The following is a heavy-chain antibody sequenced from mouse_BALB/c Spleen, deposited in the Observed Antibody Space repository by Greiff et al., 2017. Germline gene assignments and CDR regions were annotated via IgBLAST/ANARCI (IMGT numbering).Heavy chain of an antibody. CDR2: IRLKSNNYAT. CDR3: TRNGNYYFDY. J-gene: IGHJ2*01. D-gene: IGHD2-1*01. V-gene: IGHV6-6*02. Sequence: EVHLVESGGGLVQPGGSMKLSCVASGFTFSNYWMNWVRQSPEKGLEWVAEIRLKSNNYATHYAESVKGRFTISRDDSKSSVYLQMNNLRAEDTGIYYCTRNGNYYFDYWGQGTTLTVSS. CDR1: GFTFSNYW.